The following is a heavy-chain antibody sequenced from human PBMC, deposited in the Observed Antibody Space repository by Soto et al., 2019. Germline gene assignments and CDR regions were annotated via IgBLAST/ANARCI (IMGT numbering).Heavy chain of an antibody. CDR1: GFTFSSYG. Sequence: QVQLVESGGGVVQPGRSLRLSCAASGFTFSSYGMHWVRQAPGKGLEWVAVISYDGSNKYYADSVKGRFTISRDNSKNPRDIHMNVIRAENTDVYYCAKDTKAYSSSWYGGFDYWGQGTLVTVSS. CDR2: ISYDGSNK. V-gene: IGHV3-30*18. D-gene: IGHD6-13*01. J-gene: IGHJ4*02. CDR3: AKDTKAYSSSWYGGFDY.